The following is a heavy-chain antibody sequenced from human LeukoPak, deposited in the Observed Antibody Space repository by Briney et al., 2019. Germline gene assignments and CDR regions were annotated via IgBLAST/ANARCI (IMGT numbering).Heavy chain of an antibody. CDR1: GGSISSYY. CDR2: IYTSGST. Sequence: SETLSLTCTVSGGSISSYYWTWIRQPAGKGLEWIGRIYTSGSTTYNPSLKSRVTMSVDTSRNQFSLKLRSVTAADTAVYYCARDHYDHYGDYVFDYWGQGTLVTVSS. CDR3: ARDHYDHYGDYVFDY. D-gene: IGHD4-17*01. J-gene: IGHJ4*02. V-gene: IGHV4-4*07.